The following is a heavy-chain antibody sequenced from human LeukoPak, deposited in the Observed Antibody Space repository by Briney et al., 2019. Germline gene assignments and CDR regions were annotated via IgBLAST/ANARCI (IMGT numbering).Heavy chain of an antibody. D-gene: IGHD1-26*01. Sequence: ASVKVSCKAPGYTFTSYDINWVRQATGQGLEWMGWMNPNSGNTGYAQKFQGRVTMTRNTSISTAYMELSSLRSEDTAVYYCAVPEGSAPGFDYWGQGTLVTGSS. CDR2: MNPNSGNT. CDR3: AVPEGSAPGFDY. V-gene: IGHV1-8*01. J-gene: IGHJ4*02. CDR1: GYTFTSYD.